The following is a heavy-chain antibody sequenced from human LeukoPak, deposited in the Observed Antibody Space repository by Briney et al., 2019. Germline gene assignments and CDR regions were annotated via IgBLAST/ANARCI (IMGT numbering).Heavy chain of an antibody. CDR3: AKGQYGGHSLIEY. J-gene: IGHJ4*02. CDR1: TLPLSLHG. Sequence: GVSLTLLCAPSTLPLSLHGTRWARHSRGKWLMCLSSMCGSSHRTHYAHSVTGRHTLSRDDEKHTLYLHLHNSRADDTAIYYCAKGQYGGHSLIEYWGQGTLVTVSS. CDR2: MCGSSHRT. V-gene: IGHV3-23*01. D-gene: IGHD4-23*01.